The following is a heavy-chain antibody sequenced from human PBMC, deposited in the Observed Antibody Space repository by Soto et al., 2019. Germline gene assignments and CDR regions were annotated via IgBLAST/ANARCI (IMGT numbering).Heavy chain of an antibody. Sequence: PGGSLSLSCAASGFPVSSNYMSWARRAPGKGLEGVSVFYRGGSTYYADSVKGRFTISRDNSKNTLYLQMNSLRAEDTAVYYCARDNYFHMDVWGKGTTVTVSS. CDR1: GFPVSSNY. CDR2: FYRGGST. J-gene: IGHJ6*03. D-gene: IGHD4-4*01. V-gene: IGHV3-66*01. CDR3: ARDNYFHMDV.